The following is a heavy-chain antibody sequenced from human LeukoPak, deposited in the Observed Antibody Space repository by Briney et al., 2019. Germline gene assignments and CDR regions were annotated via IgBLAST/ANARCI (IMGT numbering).Heavy chain of an antibody. CDR3: ARQNIRITMVRGVLNWFDP. Sequence: SETLSLTCAVYGGSLSGYYWSWIRQPPGKGLEWIGEINHSGSTNYNPSLKSRVTISVDTSKNQFSLKLSSVTAADTAVYYCARQNIRITMVRGVLNWFDPWGQGTLVTVSS. D-gene: IGHD3-10*01. J-gene: IGHJ5*02. CDR2: INHSGST. V-gene: IGHV4-34*01. CDR1: GGSLSGYY.